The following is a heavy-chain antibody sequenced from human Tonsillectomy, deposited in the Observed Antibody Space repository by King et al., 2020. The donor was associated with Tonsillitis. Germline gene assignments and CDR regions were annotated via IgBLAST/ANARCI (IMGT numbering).Heavy chain of an antibody. J-gene: IGHJ4*02. D-gene: IGHD1-26*01. Sequence: VQLVESGGGVVQPGRSLRLSCAASGFTFRNYAMHWVRQAPGKGLEWVAIISYDGTNKFYADSVKGRFTISRDSSKNTLYLQMNSLRGEDTAVYYCARGRGSWVLDIDYWGQGTLVTVSS. CDR2: ISYDGTNK. CDR3: ARGRGSWVLDIDY. CDR1: GFTFRNYA. V-gene: IGHV3-30*04.